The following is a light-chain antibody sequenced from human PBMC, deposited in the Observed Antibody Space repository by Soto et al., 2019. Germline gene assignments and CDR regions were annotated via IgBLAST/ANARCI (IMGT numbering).Light chain of an antibody. V-gene: IGLV2-14*03. J-gene: IGLJ1*01. Sequence: QSALTQPASLFGSPGQSITISCTGTSSDIGGYNYVSWYQKHPGEAPKLVIYGVSNRPSGVSNRFSGSKFDNTASLTISGLQADDEADYYCSSYTITSAPVFGTGTKLTVL. CDR1: SSDIGGYNY. CDR3: SSYTITSAPV. CDR2: GVS.